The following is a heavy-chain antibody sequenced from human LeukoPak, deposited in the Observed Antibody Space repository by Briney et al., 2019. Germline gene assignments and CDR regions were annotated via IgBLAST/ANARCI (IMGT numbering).Heavy chain of an antibody. V-gene: IGHV1-8*01. J-gene: IGHJ4*02. D-gene: IGHD6-19*01. Sequence: ASVTVSCTASAYTFTSYDINWVRQAPGPGLEWMGWMNPNSGNTGYAQKFQGRVTMTRNTSISTAYMELSSLRSEDTAVYYCARQLYSSGWSWGQGTLVTVSS. CDR2: MNPNSGNT. CDR3: ARQLYSSGWS. CDR1: AYTFTSYD.